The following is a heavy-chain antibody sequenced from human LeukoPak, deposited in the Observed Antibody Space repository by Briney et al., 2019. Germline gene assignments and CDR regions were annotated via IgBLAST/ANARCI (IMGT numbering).Heavy chain of an antibody. CDR3: ARDQEGFDY. J-gene: IGHJ4*02. CDR2: IYPGDGST. CDR1: GNTFTSNY. Sequence: ASVKVSCKASGNTFTSNYIHWVRQAPGQGLEWMGMIYPGDGSTSYAQKFQGRVTVTRDTSTSTVHMELSGLRSEDTAVYYCARDQEGFDYWGQGTLVTVSS. V-gene: IGHV1-46*01.